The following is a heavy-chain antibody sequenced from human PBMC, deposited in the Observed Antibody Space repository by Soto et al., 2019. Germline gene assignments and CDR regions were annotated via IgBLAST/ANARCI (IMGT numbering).Heavy chain of an antibody. V-gene: IGHV4-38-2*01. CDR3: ARLAFCTGDNDCGIDC. CDR1: GYFISSGYY. J-gene: IGHJ4*02. Sequence: SETLSLTCAVSGYFISSGYYWGWIRQSPGKGLEWIGTIHHSGRTYYTPPLKSRLTMSVDASKNQFSLRLSSVTAADTAVYSCARLAFCTGDNDCGIDCWGQGTLVTVSS. CDR2: IHHSGRT. D-gene: IGHD2-8*02.